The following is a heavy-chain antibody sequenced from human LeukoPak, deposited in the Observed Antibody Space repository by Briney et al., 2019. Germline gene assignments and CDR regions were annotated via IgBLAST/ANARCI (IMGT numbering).Heavy chain of an antibody. J-gene: IGHJ4*02. CDR2: ISGSGGST. V-gene: IGHV3-23*01. D-gene: IGHD6-6*01. CDR1: GFTFSSYA. Sequence: GGSLRLSCAASGFTFSSYAMSWVRQAPGKGLEWVSAISGSGGSTYYADSVEGRFTISRDNSKNTLYLQMNSLRAEDTAVYYCAKGSRIRARPDYFDYWGQGTLVTVSS. CDR3: AKGSRIRARPDYFDY.